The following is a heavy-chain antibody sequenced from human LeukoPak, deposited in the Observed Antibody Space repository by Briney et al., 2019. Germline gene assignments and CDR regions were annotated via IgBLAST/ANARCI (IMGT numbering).Heavy chain of an antibody. Sequence: GGSLRLSCAASGFTFISYIMNWVRQAPGKGLEWVSSISSSSSYIYYADSVKGRFTISRDNAKNSLYLQMNSLRAEDTAVYYCARDSSGWYDGWGQGTLVTVSS. J-gene: IGHJ5*02. CDR1: GFTFISYI. CDR3: ARDSSGWYDG. D-gene: IGHD6-19*01. V-gene: IGHV3-21*01. CDR2: ISSSSSYI.